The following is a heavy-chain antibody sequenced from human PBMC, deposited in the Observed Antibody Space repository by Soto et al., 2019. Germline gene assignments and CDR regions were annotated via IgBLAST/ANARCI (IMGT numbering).Heavy chain of an antibody. J-gene: IGHJ4*02. CDR2: IYYSGST. D-gene: IGHD2-2*01. V-gene: IGHV4-31*03. Sequence: KPSETLSLTCTVSGGSISSGGYYWSWIRQHPGKGLEWIGYIYYSGSTYYNPSLKSRVTISVDTSKNQFSLKLSSVTAADTAVYYRARVGGVCSSTSCYGPYYYGSGSNTLFGYWGQGTLVTVSS. CDR1: GGSISSGGYY. CDR3: ARVGGVCSSTSCYGPYYYGSGSNTLFGY.